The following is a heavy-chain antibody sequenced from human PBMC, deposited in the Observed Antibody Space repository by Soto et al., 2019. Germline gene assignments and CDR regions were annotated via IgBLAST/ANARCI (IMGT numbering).Heavy chain of an antibody. CDR1: GGSITSYY. V-gene: IGHV4-34*01. D-gene: IGHD1-26*01. Sequence: SETLSLTCAVYGGSITSYYWSWIRQSPGKGLEWIGEIHHSGSTNYNPSLKSRVLISLDTSKNHFFLSLTPVTAADTAVYYCARWARSSIGGKDFDYWGQGTLVTVSS. J-gene: IGHJ4*02. CDR2: IHHSGST. CDR3: ARWARSSIGGKDFDY.